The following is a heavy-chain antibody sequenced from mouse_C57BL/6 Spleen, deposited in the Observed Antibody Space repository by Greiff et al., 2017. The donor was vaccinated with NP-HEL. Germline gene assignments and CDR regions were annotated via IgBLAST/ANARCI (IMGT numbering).Heavy chain of an antibody. D-gene: IGHD2-4*01. CDR3: ARGGFYDYDVAWFAY. J-gene: IGHJ3*01. CDR1: GYTFTSYW. CDR2: IYPGSGST. V-gene: IGHV1-55*01. Sequence: QVQLQQSGAELVKPGASVKMSCKASGYTFTSYWITWVKQRPGQGLEWIGDIYPGSGSTNYNEKFKSKATLTVDTSSSTAYMQLSSLTSEDSAVYYCARGGFYDYDVAWFAYWGQGTLVTVSA.